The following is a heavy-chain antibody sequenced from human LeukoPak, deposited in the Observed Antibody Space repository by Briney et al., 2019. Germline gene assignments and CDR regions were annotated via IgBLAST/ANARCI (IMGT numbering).Heavy chain of an antibody. J-gene: IGHJ6*03. CDR1: GFTFSSYD. V-gene: IGHV3-13*01. Sequence: PGGSLRLSCAASGFTFSSYDMHWVRQATGKGLERVSAIGTAGDTYYPGSVKGRFTISRENAKNSLYLQMNSLRAGDTAVYYCARGDRQGNYPYYYMDVWGKGTTVTVSS. D-gene: IGHD1-7*01. CDR2: IGTAGDT. CDR3: ARGDRQGNYPYYYMDV.